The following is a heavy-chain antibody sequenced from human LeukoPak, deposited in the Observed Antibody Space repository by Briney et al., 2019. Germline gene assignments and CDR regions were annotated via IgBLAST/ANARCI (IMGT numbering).Heavy chain of an antibody. J-gene: IGHJ4*02. D-gene: IGHD6-13*01. CDR3: ARARIIIAAAGTFDY. Sequence: SETLSLTCAVYGGSFSGYYWSWIRQPPGKGLEWIGEINHSGSTNYNPSLKSRVTISVDTSKNQFSLKLSSVTAADTAVYYCARARIIIAAAGTFDYWGQGTLVTVSS. CDR1: GGSFSGYY. CDR2: INHSGST. V-gene: IGHV4-34*01.